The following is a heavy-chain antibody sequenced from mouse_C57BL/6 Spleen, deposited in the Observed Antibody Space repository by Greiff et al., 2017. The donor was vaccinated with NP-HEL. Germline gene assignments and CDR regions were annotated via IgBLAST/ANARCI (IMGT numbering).Heavy chain of an antibody. J-gene: IGHJ1*03. CDR2: INPGSGGT. CDR3: SRGGSGYHWYFDV. D-gene: IGHD2-2*01. Sequence: QVQLQQSGAELVRPGTSVKVSCKASGYAFTNYLIEWVKQRPGQGLEWIGVINPGSGGTNYNEKFKGKATLTADKSSSTAYMQLSSLTSEASAVYFCSRGGSGYHWYFDVWGTGTTVTVSS. V-gene: IGHV1-54*01. CDR1: GYAFTNYL.